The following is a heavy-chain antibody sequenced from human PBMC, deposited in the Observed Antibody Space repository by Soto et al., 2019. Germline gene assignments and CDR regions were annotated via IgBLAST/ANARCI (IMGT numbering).Heavy chain of an antibody. CDR3: ARGGGWKGYYYYGMDV. CDR2: IYHSGST. Sequence: KTSETLSLTCAVSGGSISSSNWWSWVRQPPGKGLEWTGEIYHSGSTNYNPSLKSRVTISVDKSKNQFSLKLSSVAAADTAVYYCARGGGWKGYYYYGMDVWGQGTTVTVSS. V-gene: IGHV4-4*02. CDR1: GGSISSSNW. J-gene: IGHJ6*02. D-gene: IGHD1-1*01.